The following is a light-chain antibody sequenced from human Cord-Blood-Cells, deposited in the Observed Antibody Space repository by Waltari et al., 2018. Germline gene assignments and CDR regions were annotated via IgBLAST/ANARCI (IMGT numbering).Light chain of an antibody. CDR2: DVS. CDR1: SSDVGGYND. V-gene: IGLV2-11*01. CDR3: CSYAGSYTFV. Sequence: QSALTQPRSVSGSPGQSVTISCPGTSSDVGGYNDVSWYQQHPGKAPKLMIYDVSKRPSGVPDRFSGSKAGNTASLTISGLQAEDEADYYCCSYAGSYTFVFGTGTKVTVL. J-gene: IGLJ1*01.